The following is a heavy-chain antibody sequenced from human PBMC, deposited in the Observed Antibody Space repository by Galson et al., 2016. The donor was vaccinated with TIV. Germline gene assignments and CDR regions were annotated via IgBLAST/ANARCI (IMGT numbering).Heavy chain of an antibody. D-gene: IGHD3-3*01. J-gene: IGHJ3*02. Sequence: SLRLSCAASGFPFISFAMTWVRQAPGKGLEWVSLISGTGGRTYYAESVKGRFTISRDNSKNTLYLRMNSLRAEDTGVYYCAPQYDFWSGSYAFKIWGQGTMVTVSS. CDR1: GFPFISFA. V-gene: IGHV3-23*01. CDR2: ISGTGGRT. CDR3: APQYDFWSGSYAFKI.